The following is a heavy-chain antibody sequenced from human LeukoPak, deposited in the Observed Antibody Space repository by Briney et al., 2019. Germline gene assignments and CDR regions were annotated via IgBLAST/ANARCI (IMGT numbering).Heavy chain of an antibody. Sequence: PGGSLRLSCAASGFTVSSNYMSWVRQAPGKGLEWVSVTYTGGSTNYADSVKGRFSISRDNSKNTLYLQMNSLRAEDTAVYYCARDLGGGPFDFWGQGTLVTVSS. CDR2: TYTGGST. V-gene: IGHV3-66*01. CDR1: GFTVSSNY. CDR3: ARDLGGGPFDF. D-gene: IGHD3-16*01. J-gene: IGHJ4*02.